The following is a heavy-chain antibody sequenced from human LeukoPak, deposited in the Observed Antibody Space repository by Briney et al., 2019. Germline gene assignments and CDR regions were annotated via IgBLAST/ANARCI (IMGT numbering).Heavy chain of an antibody. Sequence: ASVKVSCKASGGTFSSYAISWVRQAPGQGLEWMGGIIPIFGTANYAQKFQGRVTITADESTSTAYMELSSLRSEDTAVYYCARFPEYCSSTSCSRRGNQYFQHWGQGTLVTVSS. D-gene: IGHD2-2*01. CDR2: IIPIFGTA. J-gene: IGHJ1*01. CDR3: ARFPEYCSSTSCSRRGNQYFQH. V-gene: IGHV1-69*13. CDR1: GGTFSSYA.